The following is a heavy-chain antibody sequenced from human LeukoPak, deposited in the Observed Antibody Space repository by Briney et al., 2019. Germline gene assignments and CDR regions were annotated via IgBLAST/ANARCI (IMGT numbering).Heavy chain of an antibody. Sequence: SETLSLTCAVYGGSFSGYYWSWIRQPPGKGLEWIGEINHSGSTNYNPSLKSRVTISVDASKNQFSLKLSSVTAADTAVYYCARGRSGWYSRYFDYWGQGTLVTVSS. CDR3: ARGRSGWYSRYFDY. D-gene: IGHD6-19*01. CDR1: GGSFSGYY. J-gene: IGHJ4*02. CDR2: INHSGST. V-gene: IGHV4-34*01.